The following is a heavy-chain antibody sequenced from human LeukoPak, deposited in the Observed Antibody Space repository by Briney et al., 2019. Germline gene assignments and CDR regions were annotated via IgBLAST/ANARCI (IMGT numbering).Heavy chain of an antibody. CDR2: ISGSGGST. V-gene: IGHV3-23*01. J-gene: IGHJ4*02. Sequence: GGSLRLSCAASGFTFSSYGMSWVRQAPGKALERVSAISGSGGSTYYADSVKGRFTISRDNSKNTLYLQMNSLRAEDTAVYYCARVLSSSWYGFNYWGQGTLVTVSS. D-gene: IGHD6-13*01. CDR1: GFTFSSYG. CDR3: ARVLSSSWYGFNY.